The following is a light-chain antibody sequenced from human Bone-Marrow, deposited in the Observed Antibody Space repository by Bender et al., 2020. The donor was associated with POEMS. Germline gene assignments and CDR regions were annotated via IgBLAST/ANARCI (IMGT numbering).Light chain of an antibody. CDR1: SSDVGGSDF. CDR3: SSYAGSNNFV. J-gene: IGLJ2*01. CDR2: EVN. V-gene: IGLV2-8*01. Sequence: QSALTQPASVSGSPGQSITISCTGTSSDVGGSDFVSWYQQHPGKAPKLMICEVNKRPSGVPDRFSGSKSGNTASLTVSGLQAEDEADYYCSSYAGSNNFVFGGGTKLTVL.